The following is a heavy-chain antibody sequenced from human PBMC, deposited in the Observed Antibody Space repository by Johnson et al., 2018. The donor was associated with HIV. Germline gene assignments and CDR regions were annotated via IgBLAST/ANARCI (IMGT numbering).Heavy chain of an antibody. CDR3: ARDREASASGDAFDI. Sequence: VQLVESGGGLVQPGGSLRLSCAASGFTFSSYWMSWVRQAPGKGLEWVANIKQDGSEKYYVDSVKGRFTLSRDNAKNSLYLQMNNLGANDTAVYYCARDREASASGDAFDIWGQGTMVTVS. V-gene: IGHV3-7*01. CDR2: IKQDGSEK. D-gene: IGHD1-26*01. CDR1: GFTFSSYW. J-gene: IGHJ3*02.